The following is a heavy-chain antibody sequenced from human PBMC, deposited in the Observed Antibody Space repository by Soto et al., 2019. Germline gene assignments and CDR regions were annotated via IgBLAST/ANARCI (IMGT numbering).Heavy chain of an antibody. CDR2: VNWNGGST. V-gene: IGHV3-20*04. CDR1: GFTFDDYG. Sequence: EVQLVESGGGVLRPGGSLRLACAASGFTFDDYGMSWARQAPGKGLEWVSGVNWNGGSTGYADSVKGRFTISRDNAKNSLYLQMNSVRAEETAFYYCVRGARLNFDYWGQGTLVTVSS. D-gene: IGHD2-21*01. J-gene: IGHJ4*02. CDR3: VRGARLNFDY.